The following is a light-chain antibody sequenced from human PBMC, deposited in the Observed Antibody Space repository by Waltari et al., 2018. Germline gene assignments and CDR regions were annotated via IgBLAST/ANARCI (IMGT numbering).Light chain of an antibody. CDR1: GSNIGNHF. CDR2: DNN. CDR3: ETWDSSLSVV. Sequence: QSVLTQPPSVSAAAGQKVTISCSGTGSNIGNHFVSWYQQLPGTAPKLLIFDNNKRPSGIPDRFSGSKSGSSATLGIAGLQTGDEAEYYCETWDSSLSVVFGGGTKLTVL. V-gene: IGLV1-51*01. J-gene: IGLJ2*01.